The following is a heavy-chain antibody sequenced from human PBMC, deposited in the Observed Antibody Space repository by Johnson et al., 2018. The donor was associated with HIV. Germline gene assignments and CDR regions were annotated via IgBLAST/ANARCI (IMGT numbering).Heavy chain of an antibody. CDR2: INWNGGST. J-gene: IGHJ3*02. CDR1: GFTFDDYG. D-gene: IGHD6-13*01. Sequence: VQLVESGGGVVRPGGSLRLSCAASGFTFDDYGLSWVRQTPGKGLEWVSGINWNGGSTGYADSVKGRFTISRDNAKNSLYLQMNSLRAEDTAAYYCARLPYSGDEDAFDIWGQGTMVTVSS. V-gene: IGHV3-20*04. CDR3: ARLPYSGDEDAFDI.